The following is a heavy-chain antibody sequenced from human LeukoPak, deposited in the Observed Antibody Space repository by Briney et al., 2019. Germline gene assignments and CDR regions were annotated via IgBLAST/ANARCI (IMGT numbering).Heavy chain of an antibody. CDR1: GGSISSYY. Sequence: SETLSLTCTASGGSISSYYLSWIRQPPGKGLEWIGYIYCCGGTNYNPSLKGRVTIPVDASKNQFSMKLSSVTAADTAVYYCARQVGSYSPFDYWDQGTLDCVSS. D-gene: IGHD1-26*01. CDR3: ARQVGSYSPFDY. V-gene: IGHV4-59*08. J-gene: IGHJ4*02. CDR2: IYCCGGT.